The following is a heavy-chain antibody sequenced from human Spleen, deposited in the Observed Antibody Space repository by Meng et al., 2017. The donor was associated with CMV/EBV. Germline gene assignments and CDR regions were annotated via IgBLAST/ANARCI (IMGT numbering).Heavy chain of an antibody. CDR2: ISAYNGNT. V-gene: IGHV1-18*01. CDR1: GFIFSNYD. D-gene: IGHD3-22*01. J-gene: IGHJ5*02. Sequence: SGFIFSNYDFYWVRQAPGQGLEWLGWISAYNGNTIYTQNLQGRVIMTTDTSMSTVYMKLRSLRSDDTALYYCARGTKYYDNSGYLTAWGQGTLVTVSS. CDR3: ARGTKYYDNSGYLTA.